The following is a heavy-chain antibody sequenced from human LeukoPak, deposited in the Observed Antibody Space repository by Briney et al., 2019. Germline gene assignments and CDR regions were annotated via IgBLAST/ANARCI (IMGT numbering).Heavy chain of an antibody. CDR1: GGSISSGDYY. Sequence: SQTLSLTCTVSGGSISSGDYYWSWIRQPPGKGLEWIGYIYYSGSTYYNPSLKSRVTISVDTSKNQFSLKLSSVTAADTAVYYCARSPAPGDDFWSGYKAWGQGTLVTASS. CDR2: IYYSGST. CDR3: ARSPAPGDDFWSGYKA. J-gene: IGHJ5*02. V-gene: IGHV4-30-4*01. D-gene: IGHD3-3*01.